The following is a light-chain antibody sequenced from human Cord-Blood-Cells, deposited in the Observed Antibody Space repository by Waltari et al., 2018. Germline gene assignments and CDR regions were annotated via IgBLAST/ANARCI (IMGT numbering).Light chain of an antibody. CDR1: SSDVGSYNL. CDR3: CSYAGSSTFKV. V-gene: IGLV2-23*03. CDR2: EGS. Sequence: QSALTQPASVSGSPGQSITISCTGTSSDVGSYNLVSWYQQHPGKAPKLMIYEGSKRPSVVSTRFSGSKSCNTSSLTISVLQAEDEADYYCCSYAGSSTFKVFGGGTKLTVL. J-gene: IGLJ2*01.